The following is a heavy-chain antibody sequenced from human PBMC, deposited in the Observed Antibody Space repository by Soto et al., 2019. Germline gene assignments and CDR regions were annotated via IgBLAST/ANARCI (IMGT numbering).Heavy chain of an antibody. CDR3: ASANIAAAGTIFDP. V-gene: IGHV4-61*08. Sequence: QVKLQESGPGLVKPSETLSLTCTVSGDSVSSGDYYWSWVRQPPGKGLEWIGYIYYNAITNYNPSLKSRVTILVDTPKSEISLTLNAVTAADTAVYSCASANIAAAGTIFDPWCQGVLVTGSA. D-gene: IGHD6-13*01. CDR1: GDSVSSGDYY. J-gene: IGHJ5*02. CDR2: IYYNAIT.